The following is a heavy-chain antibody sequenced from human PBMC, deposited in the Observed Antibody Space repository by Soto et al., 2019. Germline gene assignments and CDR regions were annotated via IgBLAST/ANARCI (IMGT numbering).Heavy chain of an antibody. D-gene: IGHD2-8*02. Sequence: QVQLVQSGAAVKKPGSSVKVSCKASGGTFSRYTFTWVRQAPGQGLEWMGRIIPILDIPNYAQNFQGRVTITADKSTRRAYMELSSLRSDDTAVYYCASHFPGVLVLGTSPPGGDNYGWDVWGQGTTVTVSS. V-gene: IGHV1-69*02. CDR3: ASHFPGVLVLGTSPPGGDNYGWDV. CDR2: IIPILDIP. J-gene: IGHJ6*02. CDR1: GGTFSRYT.